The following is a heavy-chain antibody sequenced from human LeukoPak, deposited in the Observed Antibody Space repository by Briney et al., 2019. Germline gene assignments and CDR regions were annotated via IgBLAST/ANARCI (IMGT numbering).Heavy chain of an antibody. CDR3: ARGRTGTTRTAFDI. CDR1: GFTFSSYW. J-gene: IGHJ3*02. Sequence: GGSLRLSCAASGFTFSSYWMHWVRQAPGKGLEWVSSISSSSSYIYYADSVKGRFTISRHNAKNSLYLQMNSLRAEDTAVYYCARGRTGTTRTAFDIWGQGTMVTVSS. D-gene: IGHD1-7*01. V-gene: IGHV3-21*01. CDR2: ISSSSSYI.